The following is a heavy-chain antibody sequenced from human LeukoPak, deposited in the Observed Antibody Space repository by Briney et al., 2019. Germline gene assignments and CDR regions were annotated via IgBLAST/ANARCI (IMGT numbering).Heavy chain of an antibody. Sequence: GGSLRLSCAASGFTVSSNYISWVRQAPGKGLEWVAISYSGNTTYCADSVRGRFTISRDKSKNRLHLQVNSLRAEDTAVYYCATYSSGRRGYYFDSWGQGTLVTVSS. CDR3: ATYSSGRRGYYFDS. D-gene: IGHD6-19*01. CDR1: GFTVSSNY. V-gene: IGHV3-66*01. J-gene: IGHJ4*02. CDR2: SYSGNTT.